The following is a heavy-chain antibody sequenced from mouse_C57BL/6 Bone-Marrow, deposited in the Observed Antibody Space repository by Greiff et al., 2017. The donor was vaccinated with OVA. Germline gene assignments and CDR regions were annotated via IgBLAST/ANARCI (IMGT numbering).Heavy chain of an antibody. CDR1: GYTFTSYW. J-gene: IGHJ2*01. V-gene: IGHV1-69*01. Sequence: QVRLQQPGAELVMPGASVKLSCKASGYTFTSYWMHWVKQRPGQGLEWIGEIDPSDSYTNYNQKFKGKSTLTVDKSSSTAYMQLSSLTSEDSAVYYCARAYYYGSSYVLDYWGQGTTRTVSS. D-gene: IGHD1-1*01. CDR3: ARAYYYGSSYVLDY. CDR2: IDPSDSYT.